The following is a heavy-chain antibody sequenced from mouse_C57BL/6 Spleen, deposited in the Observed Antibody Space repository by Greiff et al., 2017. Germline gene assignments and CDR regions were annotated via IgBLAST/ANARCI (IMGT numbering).Heavy chain of an antibody. CDR1: GYTFTDYY. Sequence: EVQLQQSGPELVKPGASVKISCKASGYTFTDYYMNWVKQSHGKSLEWIGDINPYNGGTSYNQKFKGKATLTVDKSSSTAYMELRRLTSEDSAVYSVARSKIAAWFAYWGQGTLVTVSA. V-gene: IGHV1-26*01. CDR2: INPYNGGT. D-gene: IGHD5-1-1*01. CDR3: ARSKIAAWFAY. J-gene: IGHJ3*01.